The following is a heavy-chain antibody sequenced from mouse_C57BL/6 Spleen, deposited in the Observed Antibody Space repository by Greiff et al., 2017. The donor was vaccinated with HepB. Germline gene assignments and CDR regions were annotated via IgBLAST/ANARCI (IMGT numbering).Heavy chain of an antibody. CDR2: ISSGSSTI. Sequence: EVKVVESGGGLVKPGGSLKLSCAASGFTFSDYGMHWVRQAPEKGLEWVAYISSGSSTIYYADKVKGRFTISRDNAKNTLFLQMTSLRSEDTAMYYCARKAYYYGSMDYWGQGASVTVSS. V-gene: IGHV5-17*01. D-gene: IGHD1-1*01. CDR1: GFTFSDYG. CDR3: ARKAYYYGSMDY. J-gene: IGHJ4*01.